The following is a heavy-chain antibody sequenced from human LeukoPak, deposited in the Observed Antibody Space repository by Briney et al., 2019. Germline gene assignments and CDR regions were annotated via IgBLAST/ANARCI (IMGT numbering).Heavy chain of an antibody. Sequence: PGGSLRLSCAASGFTFSSYAMSWVRQAPGKGLEWVSAISGSGGGTYYADSVKGRFTISRDNSKNTLYLQMNSLRAEDTAVYYCAKDVDYDFWSGYLDYWGQGTLVTVSS. J-gene: IGHJ4*02. CDR3: AKDVDYDFWSGYLDY. D-gene: IGHD3-3*01. V-gene: IGHV3-23*01. CDR1: GFTFSSYA. CDR2: ISGSGGGT.